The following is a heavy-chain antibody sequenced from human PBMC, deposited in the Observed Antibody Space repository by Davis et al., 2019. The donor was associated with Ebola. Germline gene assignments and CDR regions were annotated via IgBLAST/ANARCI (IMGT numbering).Heavy chain of an antibody. CDR1: GGSFSGYY. V-gene: IGHV4-34*01. CDR3: ARYYDYNDYYYYYGMDV. D-gene: IGHD3-16*01. CDR2: INHSGST. J-gene: IGHJ6*02. Sequence: MPSETLSLTCAVYGGSFSGYYWSWIRQPPGRGLEWIGEINHSGSTNYNPSLKSQVTISVDTSKNQFSLKLSSGTAADTAVYYCARYYDYNDYYYYYGMDVWGQGTTVTVSS.